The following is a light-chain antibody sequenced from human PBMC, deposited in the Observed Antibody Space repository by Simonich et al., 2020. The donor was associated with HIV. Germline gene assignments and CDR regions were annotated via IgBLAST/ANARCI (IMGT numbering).Light chain of an antibody. CDR3: SSYTSSSTLV. V-gene: IGLV2-14*02. CDR2: EGS. J-gene: IGLJ3*02. CDR1: SRVVGSYNL. Sequence: QSALTKPPSVSGSPGHSITLSCTVTSRVVGSYNLVSWYQQHPGKAPNLIIDEGSKRPSGVSNRFSGSKAGNTASLTISGLQAEDEADYYCSSYTSSSTLVFGGGTKLTVL.